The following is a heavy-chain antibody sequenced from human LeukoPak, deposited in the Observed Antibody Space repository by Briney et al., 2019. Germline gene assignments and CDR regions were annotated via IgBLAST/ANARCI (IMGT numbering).Heavy chain of an antibody. CDR2: IKQDGSEK. Sequence: GGSLRLSCAVSGFTFSSWWMTWVRQAPGKGLEWVANIKQDGSEKNYVDSVKGRFTISRDNAKNTLYLQMNSLRAEDTAVYYCAREIGYSYGWDYWGQGTLVTVSS. D-gene: IGHD5-18*01. CDR1: GFTFSSWW. J-gene: IGHJ4*02. CDR3: AREIGYSYGWDY. V-gene: IGHV3-7*01.